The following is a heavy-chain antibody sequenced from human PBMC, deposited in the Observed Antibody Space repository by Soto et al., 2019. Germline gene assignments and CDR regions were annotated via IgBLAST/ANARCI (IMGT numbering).Heavy chain of an antibody. Sequence: EVQLLDSGGGLVQPGGSLRLSCAASGFTFSNYVMNWVRQAPGKGLDWVSAISASGGSTYYADSVKGRFTISRDKSKNTLYLQMSSLRAEDTAVSYCAKGTLGSGYDLAYWGQGTRVTVSS. J-gene: IGHJ4*02. D-gene: IGHD5-12*01. CDR3: AKGTLGSGYDLAY. CDR1: GFTFSNYV. V-gene: IGHV3-23*01. CDR2: ISASGGST.